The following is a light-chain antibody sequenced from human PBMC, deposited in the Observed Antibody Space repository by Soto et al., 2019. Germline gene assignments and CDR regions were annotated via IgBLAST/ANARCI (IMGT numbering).Light chain of an antibody. J-gene: IGKJ1*01. Sequence: DIVMTQSPLSLSVTPGEPASISCRSSQSLLLSNGYNSLDWYLQRPGQSPQLLIYVGSNRASGVPDRFSGSGSGTDFALKISRVEAEDVGVYYCMQDVQTPKWTLGQGPKVDIK. CDR1: QSLLLSNGYNS. V-gene: IGKV2-28*01. CDR3: MQDVQTPKWT. CDR2: VGS.